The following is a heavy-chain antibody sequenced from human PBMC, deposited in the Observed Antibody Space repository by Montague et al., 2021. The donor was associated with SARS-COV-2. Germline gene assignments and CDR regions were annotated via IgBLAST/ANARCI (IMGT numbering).Heavy chain of an antibody. J-gene: IGHJ6*02. CDR3: AREGSGRGYYYYGMDV. V-gene: IGHV4-59*01. CDR2: IYNSGTT. CDR1: GDSISTNY. Sequence: SETLSLTCSVSGDSISTNYWSWIRQPPGKGLEWIGHIYNSGTTNYNPSLKSRVTISVDTSKSQFSLKLSSVTAADTAVYYCAREGSGRGYYYYGMDVWGQGTPVTVSS. D-gene: IGHD3-10*01.